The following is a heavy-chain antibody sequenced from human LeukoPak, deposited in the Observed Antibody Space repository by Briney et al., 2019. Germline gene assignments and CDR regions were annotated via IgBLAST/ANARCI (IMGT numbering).Heavy chain of an antibody. D-gene: IGHD3-22*01. CDR3: ARGYYDSSGYYYGAAPSYFDY. Sequence: ASVKVSCKASGYTFTGYYMHWVRQAPGQGLEWMGWINPNSGGTNYAQKFQGRVTMTRDTSISTAYMELSRLRSDDTAVYYCARGYYDSSGYYYGAAPSYFDYWGQGTLVTVSS. CDR1: GYTFTGYY. J-gene: IGHJ4*02. CDR2: INPNSGGT. V-gene: IGHV1-2*02.